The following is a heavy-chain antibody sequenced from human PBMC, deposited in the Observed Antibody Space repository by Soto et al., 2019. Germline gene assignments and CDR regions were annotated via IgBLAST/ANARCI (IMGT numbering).Heavy chain of an antibody. CDR1: GFTFSSYG. D-gene: IGHD3-10*01. V-gene: IGHV3-33*01. J-gene: IGHJ4*02. Sequence: QVQLVESGGGVVQPGRSLILSCAASGFTFSSYGMHWVRQAPGKGLEWVAVIWSDESNKYYADSVKGRFTISRDNSRNTLYLQMNSLRAEDTAVYYCARDYYGSGNYPYFDYWGQGTLVTVSS. CDR3: ARDYYGSGNYPYFDY. CDR2: IWSDESNK.